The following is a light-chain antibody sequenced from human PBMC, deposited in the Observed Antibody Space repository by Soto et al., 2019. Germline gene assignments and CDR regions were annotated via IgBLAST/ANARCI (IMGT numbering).Light chain of an antibody. CDR2: WAT. V-gene: IGKV4-1*01. Sequence: DIVLTHSPDSLAVSLGERATINCKSSQSVLYSSNNKNYLAWYQQKPGQPPKLLIYWATTRESGVPDRFSGSGSGTDFTLTISSLQAEDVAVYYCQQYYSTPPTFGGGTKVAIK. J-gene: IGKJ4*01. CDR1: QSVLYSSNNKNY. CDR3: QQYYSTPPT.